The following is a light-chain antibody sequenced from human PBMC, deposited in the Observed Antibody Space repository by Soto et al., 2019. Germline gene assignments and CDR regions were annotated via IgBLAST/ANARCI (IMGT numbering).Light chain of an antibody. V-gene: IGKV3-11*01. CDR1: QSISSY. Sequence: EVVLTQSPDTLSLPPGERATLSCRASQSISSYLAWYQQKPGQAPRLLIYDASSRATGIPARFSGSGSGTDFPPTNSSLEPEDFAVYYFQQITDWPPQWTFGQGTKVEIK. J-gene: IGKJ1*01. CDR3: QQITDWPPQWT. CDR2: DAS.